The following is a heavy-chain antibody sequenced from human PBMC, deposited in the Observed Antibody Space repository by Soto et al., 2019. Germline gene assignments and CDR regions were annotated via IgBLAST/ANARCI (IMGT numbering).Heavy chain of an antibody. Sequence: QVQLVESGGGVVQPGRSLRLSCAASGFTFSSYGMHWVRQAPGKGLEWVAVISYDGSNKYYADSVKGRFTISRDTSKNTLYLQMNSLRAEDTAVYYCAKEGYGEDFDYWGQGTLVTVSS. CDR1: GFTFSSYG. D-gene: IGHD4-17*01. CDR3: AKEGYGEDFDY. V-gene: IGHV3-30*18. J-gene: IGHJ4*02. CDR2: ISYDGSNK.